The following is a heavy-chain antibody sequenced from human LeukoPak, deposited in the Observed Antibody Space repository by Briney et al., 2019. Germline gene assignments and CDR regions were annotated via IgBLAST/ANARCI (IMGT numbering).Heavy chain of an antibody. Sequence: PGGSLRLSCAASGFTFSSNAMSWVRQAPGKGLEWVSAIKGSGGGTYYADSVKGRFTISRDNSKNTLYLQMNSLRAEDTAVYYCAKVRSDYYDILTGNYNPLFDYWRQGTLVTVSS. CDR1: GFTFSSNA. CDR3: AKVRSDYYDILTGNYNPLFDY. D-gene: IGHD3-9*01. J-gene: IGHJ4*02. CDR2: IKGSGGGT. V-gene: IGHV3-23*01.